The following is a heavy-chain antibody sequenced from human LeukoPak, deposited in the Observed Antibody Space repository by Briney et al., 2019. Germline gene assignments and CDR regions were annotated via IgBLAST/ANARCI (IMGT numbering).Heavy chain of an antibody. V-gene: IGHV3-7*01. CDR1: GFTFSSYW. CDR3: ARGGPDGSGSYYPVDNWFDP. J-gene: IGHJ5*02. CDR2: IKQDGSEK. D-gene: IGHD3-10*01. Sequence: GGSLRLSCAASGFTFSSYWMSWVRQAPGKGLEWVANIKQDGSEKYYVDSVKGRFTISRDNAKNSLYLQMNSLRAEDTAVCYCARGGPDGSGSYYPVDNWFDPWGQGTLVTVSS.